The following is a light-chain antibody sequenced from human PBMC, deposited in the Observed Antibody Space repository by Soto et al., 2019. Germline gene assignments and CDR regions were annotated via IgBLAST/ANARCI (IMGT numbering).Light chain of an antibody. CDR3: SSYAGNSYV. CDR1: SSDVGDYDY. CDR2: EVN. J-gene: IGLJ1*01. V-gene: IGLV2-8*01. Sequence: SALTQPPSASGSPGQSVSISFTGTSSDVGDYDYVSWYQQHHPGKAPKLLIYEVNKRPSGVPDRFSGSKSGNTASLTVSGLQAEDEADYYCSSYAGNSYVFGTGTKLTVL.